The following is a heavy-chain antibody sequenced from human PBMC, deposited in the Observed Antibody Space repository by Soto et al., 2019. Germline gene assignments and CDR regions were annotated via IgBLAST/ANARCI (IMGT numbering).Heavy chain of an antibody. D-gene: IGHD5-18*01. V-gene: IGHV1-2*04. Sequence: ASVKVSCKASGYTFTGYYMHWVRQAPGQGLEWMGWINPNSGGTNYAQKFQGWVTMTRDTSISTAYMELSRLRSDDTAVYYCARDGGYSYGDIDYWGQGTLVTVSS. CDR2: INPNSGGT. CDR3: ARDGGYSYGDIDY. CDR1: GYTFTGYY. J-gene: IGHJ4*02.